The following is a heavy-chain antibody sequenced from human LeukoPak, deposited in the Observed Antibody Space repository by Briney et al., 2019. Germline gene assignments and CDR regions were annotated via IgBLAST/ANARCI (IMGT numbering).Heavy chain of an antibody. Sequence: GGSLKLSCAASGFTFSGSAMHWVRQASGKGLEWVGRIRSKANSYATAYAASVKGRFTISRDDSKNTAYLQMNSLKTEDTAVYYCTRHVDSSFNYMDVWGEGTTVTVSS. D-gene: IGHD2-21*01. V-gene: IGHV3-73*01. CDR2: IRSKANSYAT. J-gene: IGHJ6*03. CDR3: TRHVDSSFNYMDV. CDR1: GFTFSGSA.